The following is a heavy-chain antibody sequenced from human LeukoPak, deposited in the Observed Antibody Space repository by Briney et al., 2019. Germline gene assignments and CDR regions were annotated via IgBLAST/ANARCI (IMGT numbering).Heavy chain of an antibody. CDR3: ARLRVTTFFDY. CDR2: INHSGST. J-gene: IGHJ4*02. D-gene: IGHD4-17*01. Sequence: SETLSLTCAVYGGSFSGYYWSWIRQPPGKGLEWIGEINHSGSTNYNPSLKSRVTISVDTSKNQFSLKLSSVTAADTAVYYCARLRVTTFFDYWGQGTLVTVSS. CDR1: GGSFSGYY. V-gene: IGHV4-34*01.